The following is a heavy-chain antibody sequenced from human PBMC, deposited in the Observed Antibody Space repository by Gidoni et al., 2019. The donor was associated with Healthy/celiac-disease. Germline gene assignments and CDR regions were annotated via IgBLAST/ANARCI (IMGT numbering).Heavy chain of an antibody. CDR2: FNPRGGST. J-gene: IGHJ4*02. CDR3: ARKWLAPGGVDYFDY. V-gene: IGHV1-46*03. D-gene: IGHD6-19*01. CDR1: RYTFTNYY. Sequence: QVQLVQSGAEVTKPGASVKVSCKASRYTFTNYYMHWMRQAPGQGREWMGIFNPRGGSTSYAQKFQGRVTMTRDTSTSTVYMELSSLRSEDTAVYYCARKWLAPGGVDYFDYWGQGTLVTVSS.